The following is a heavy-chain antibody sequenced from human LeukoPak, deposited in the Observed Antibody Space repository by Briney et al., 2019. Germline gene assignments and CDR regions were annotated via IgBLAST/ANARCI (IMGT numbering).Heavy chain of an antibody. V-gene: IGHV3-30*02. CDR1: GFTFSSHG. CDR2: IRYDESLK. D-gene: IGHD3-16*01. Sequence: PGGSLRLSCAASGFTFSSHGFHWVRQAPGKGLEWVAFIRYDESLKYYADSVKGRFTVSRDNSKNTLYLQMNSLRVEDTAVYYCAKDLGWFDPWGQGTLVTVSS. J-gene: IGHJ5*02. CDR3: AKDLGWFDP.